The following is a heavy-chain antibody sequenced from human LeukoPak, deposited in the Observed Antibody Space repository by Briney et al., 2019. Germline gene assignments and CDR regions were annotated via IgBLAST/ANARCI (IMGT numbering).Heavy chain of an antibody. D-gene: IGHD3-10*01. J-gene: IGHJ6*02. Sequence: EGSLRLSCAASGFTFSDYWIHWARQAPGKGPVWLSRINSDGSSTLYADSVKGRFTISRDTAKNTLYLQMNSLRAEDTAVYYCAREPLMVRGVTKNYYGMDVWGQGTTVTVSS. V-gene: IGHV3-74*03. CDR3: AREPLMVRGVTKNYYGMDV. CDR1: GFTFSDYW. CDR2: INSDGSST.